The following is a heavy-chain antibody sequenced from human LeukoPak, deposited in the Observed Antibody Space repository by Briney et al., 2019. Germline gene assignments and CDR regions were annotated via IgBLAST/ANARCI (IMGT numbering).Heavy chain of an antibody. J-gene: IGHJ4*02. CDR1: GFTFSTYG. D-gene: IGHD1-26*01. V-gene: IGHV3-33*01. Sequence: GGSLRLSCAASGFTFSTYGMHWVRQAQGKGLEWVALTWYDGSNKNYADSVKGRFTISRDNSKNTLYLQMNSLRGEDTAVYPCARGWLTITGGTTSWLLGHWGRGTLVTVSS. CDR3: ARGWLTITGGTTSWLLGH. CDR2: TWYDGSNK.